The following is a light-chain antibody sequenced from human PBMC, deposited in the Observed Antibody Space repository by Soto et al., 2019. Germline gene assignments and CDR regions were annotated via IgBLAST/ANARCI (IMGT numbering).Light chain of an antibody. CDR2: YTS. Sequence: EIIWKHSPATLSLSPGGRATLSCRASPSVTSSYLAWSQQKPGQAPRLLIYYTSTRATGIPARFSGSGSGTDFTLTTISLAPEDFAIYYCHQRQSWPRTFGQGTKVDIK. J-gene: IGKJ1*01. CDR3: HQRQSWPRT. V-gene: IGKV3D-20*02. CDR1: PSVTSSY.